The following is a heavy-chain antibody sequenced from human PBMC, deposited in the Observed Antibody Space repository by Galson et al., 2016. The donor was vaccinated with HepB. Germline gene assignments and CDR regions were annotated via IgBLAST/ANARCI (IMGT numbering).Heavy chain of an antibody. CDR1: GFTLTASA. Sequence: SLRLSCAVSGFTLTASAVNWVRQAPGKGLEWIAYIGATNGAIFYADSVKGRFTISKDNAKDSLFLQMNNLGDDDTAVYYCARESGASWCLIDYWGQGTLVTVSS. J-gene: IGHJ4*02. D-gene: IGHD4/OR15-4a*01. V-gene: IGHV3-48*02. CDR2: IGATNGAI. CDR3: ARESGASWCLIDY.